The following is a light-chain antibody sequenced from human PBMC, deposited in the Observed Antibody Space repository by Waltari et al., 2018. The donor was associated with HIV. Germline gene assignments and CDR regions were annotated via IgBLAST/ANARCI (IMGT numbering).Light chain of an antibody. CDR3: QVCDSSPGTVV. J-gene: IGLJ2*01. Sequence: SYEVTQTPSVSVSPGQTASITCSGAEVNYKSVCWYQQRPGQSPSLVMYEDSKRPSGIPERFSGSNSGNTATLTISGTQVTDEADYYCQVCDSSPGTVVFGGGTKLTVL. CDR2: EDS. V-gene: IGLV3-1*01. CDR1: EVNYKS.